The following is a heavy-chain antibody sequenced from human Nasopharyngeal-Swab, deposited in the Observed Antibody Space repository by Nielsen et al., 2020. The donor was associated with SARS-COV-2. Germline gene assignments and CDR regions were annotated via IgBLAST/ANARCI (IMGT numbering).Heavy chain of an antibody. CDR2: ITGNGDTT. CDR1: GFTFSNFH. CDR3: ARDAPAHYGAFY. V-gene: IGHV3-23*01. D-gene: IGHD4-17*01. J-gene: IGHJ4*02. Sequence: GGSLRLSCAASGFTFSNFHMTWVRQTPGKGLEWVSTITGNGDTTYYADSVKGRFTISRDNSENTVYLQMDSLRGEDTAVYYCARDAPAHYGAFYWGRGTLVTVSS.